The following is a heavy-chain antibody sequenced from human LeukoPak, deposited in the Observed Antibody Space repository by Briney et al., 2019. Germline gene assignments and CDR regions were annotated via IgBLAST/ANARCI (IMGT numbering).Heavy chain of an antibody. J-gene: IGHJ6*03. Sequence: SVKVSCKASGGTFSSYAISWVRQAPGQGLEWMGRIIPILGIANYAQKFQGRVTITADKSTSTAYMELSSLRSEDTAVYYCARKGYNWNYEGYYYYCMDVWGKGTTVTVSS. CDR2: IIPILGIA. D-gene: IGHD1-7*01. CDR1: GGTFSSYA. V-gene: IGHV1-69*04. CDR3: ARKGYNWNYEGYYYYCMDV.